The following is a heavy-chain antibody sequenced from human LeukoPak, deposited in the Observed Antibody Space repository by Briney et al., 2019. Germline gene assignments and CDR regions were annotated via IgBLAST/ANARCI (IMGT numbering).Heavy chain of an antibody. CDR1: GFTFSSHE. Sequence: PGGSLRLSCAASGFTFSSHEMNWVRQAPGKGLEWVSYISSSGSHTNYADSVTGRFTISRNNAKKSLHLQMNSLRAEDTAVYYCARHPDGSLSLDYWGQGTLVTVSS. V-gene: IGHV3-48*03. D-gene: IGHD1-26*01. CDR2: ISSSGSHT. J-gene: IGHJ4*02. CDR3: ARHPDGSLSLDY.